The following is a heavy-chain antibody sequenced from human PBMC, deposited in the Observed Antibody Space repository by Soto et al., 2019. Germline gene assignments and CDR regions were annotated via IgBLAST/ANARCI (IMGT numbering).Heavy chain of an antibody. J-gene: IGHJ6*03. CDR1: CGAFRGYY. CDR2: INHSGST. V-gene: IGHV4-34*01. CDR3: ARGGRLGYYDILTDQAHYMGV. D-gene: IGHD3-9*01. Sequence: SSETPSLTCAFYCGAFRGYYLGWVRPPPGEGVELFGEINHSGSTNYNPSLKSRVTISVDTSKNQFSLKLSSVTAADTAVYYCARGGRLGYYDILTDQAHYMGVWGKGTTVTVSS.